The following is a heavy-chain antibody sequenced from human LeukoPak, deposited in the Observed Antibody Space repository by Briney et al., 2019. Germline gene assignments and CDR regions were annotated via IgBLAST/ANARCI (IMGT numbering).Heavy chain of an antibody. Sequence: ASVKVSCKASGYTFTSYDINWVRQATGQGLEWMGWMNPNSGNTGYAQKFQGRVTMTRNTSISTAYMELSSLRSEDTAVYYCARGGSGAPTLNYYYYGMDVWGQGTTVTVSS. CDR3: ARGGSGAPTLNYYYYGMDV. CDR2: MNPNSGNT. CDR1: GYTFTSYD. D-gene: IGHD3-10*01. V-gene: IGHV1-8*01. J-gene: IGHJ6*02.